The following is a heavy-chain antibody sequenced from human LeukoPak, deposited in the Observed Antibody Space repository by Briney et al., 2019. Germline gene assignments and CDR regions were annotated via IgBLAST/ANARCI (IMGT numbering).Heavy chain of an antibody. J-gene: IGHJ4*02. D-gene: IGHD3-22*01. CDR1: GFTFSSYG. Sequence: GRSLRLSCAASGFTFSSYGMHWVRQAPGKGLEWVAVIWYDGSNKYYADSVKGRFTISRDNSKNTLYLQMNSLRAEDTAVYYCARDLGSSGYYDYWGQGTLVTVSS. CDR2: IWYDGSNK. V-gene: IGHV3-33*08. CDR3: ARDLGSSGYYDY.